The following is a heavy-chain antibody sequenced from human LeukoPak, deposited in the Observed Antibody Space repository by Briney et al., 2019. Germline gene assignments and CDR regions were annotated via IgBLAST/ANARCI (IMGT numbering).Heavy chain of an antibody. CDR1: GFSFNNDW. J-gene: IGHJ4*02. CDR2: INQDGSEK. CDR3: TRRLDE. V-gene: IGHV3-7*01. D-gene: IGHD3-16*01. Sequence: PGGSLRLSCATSGFSFNNDWVDWVRQAPGKGLEWVANINQDGSEKNCLDFVKGRFTISRDNAQNSLYLQMNGLRVEDTAVYYCTRRLDEWGQGTLVTVSS.